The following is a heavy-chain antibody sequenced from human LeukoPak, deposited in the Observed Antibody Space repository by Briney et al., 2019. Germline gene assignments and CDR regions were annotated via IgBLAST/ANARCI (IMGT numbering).Heavy chain of an antibody. Sequence: SETLSLTCAVYGGSFSGYYWSWIRQPPGKGLEWIGEINHSGSTNYNPSLKSRVTISVDTSKNQFSLKLSSVTAADTAVYYCAGVDGYTSMGADYWGEGTLVTVSS. V-gene: IGHV4-34*01. CDR1: GGSFSGYY. CDR2: INHSGST. CDR3: AGVDGYTSMGADY. J-gene: IGHJ4*02. D-gene: IGHD5-24*01.